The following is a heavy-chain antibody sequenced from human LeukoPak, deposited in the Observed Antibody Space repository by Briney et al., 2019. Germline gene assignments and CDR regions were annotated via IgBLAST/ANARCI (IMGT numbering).Heavy chain of an antibody. V-gene: IGHV3-30*03. J-gene: IGHJ4*02. Sequence: PGRSLRLSCAASGFTFSSYGMHWVRQAPGKGLEWVAVISYDGSNKYYADSVKGRFSISRDNSKNTLYLQLNSLRAEDTAVYYCARGTPRVGATPPFDYWGQGTLVTVSS. D-gene: IGHD1-26*01. CDR1: GFTFSSYG. CDR3: ARGTPRVGATPPFDY. CDR2: ISYDGSNK.